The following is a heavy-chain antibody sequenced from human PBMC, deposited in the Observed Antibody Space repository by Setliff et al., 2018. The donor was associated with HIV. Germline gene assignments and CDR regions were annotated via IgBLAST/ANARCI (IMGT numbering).Heavy chain of an antibody. J-gene: IGHJ4*02. Sequence: GGSLRLSCAASGFTFSDSVVHWVRQSPGRGLEWVGLMRSDGDLQSCVDSVKGRFTSSRDNSGNTLYLQMNSLRTEDTAVYYCVKDQEFEGSKPGLWGQGTSVTVSS. CDR2: MRSDGDLQ. D-gene: IGHD2-2*01. V-gene: IGHV3-30*02. CDR3: VKDQEFEGSKPGL. CDR1: GFTFSDSV.